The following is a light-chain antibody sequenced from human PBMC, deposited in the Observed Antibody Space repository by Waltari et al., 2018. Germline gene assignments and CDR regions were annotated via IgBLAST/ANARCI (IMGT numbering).Light chain of an antibody. J-gene: IGLJ2*01. CDR3: ASYTNTNTVV. CDR1: NSDIGYYTF. Sequence: QSTLTQPASVSGSPGQSISISCTGTNSDIGYYTFVSWYQQHPGKAPKLMIFDVARWPSGISHRFSGSKSGNTASLTISGLQPEDEADYYCASYTNTNTVVFGGGTKVTVL. V-gene: IGLV2-14*03. CDR2: DVA.